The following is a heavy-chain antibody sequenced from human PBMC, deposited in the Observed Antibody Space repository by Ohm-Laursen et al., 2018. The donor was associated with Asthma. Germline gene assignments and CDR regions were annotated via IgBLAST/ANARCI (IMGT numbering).Heavy chain of an antibody. CDR1: GYTFSSYS. J-gene: IGHJ1*01. Sequence: SLRLSCAASGYTFSSYSIHWVRQIPGQGLEWVASISTASSFIYYADSVRGRFATSRDNARNSVYLQMNSLRAEDTALYYCARIGPEWELPGREYSLHHWGEGTLVTVSS. D-gene: IGHD1-26*01. CDR2: ISTASSFI. V-gene: IGHV3-21*01. CDR3: ARIGPEWELPGREYSLHH.